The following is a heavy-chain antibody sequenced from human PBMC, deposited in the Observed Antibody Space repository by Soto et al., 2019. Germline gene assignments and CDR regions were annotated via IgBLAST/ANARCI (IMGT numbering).Heavy chain of an antibody. V-gene: IGHV3-33*01. CDR3: ARSRDYEFWTPPYCDL. CDR1: GFTFSSYG. Sequence: QVQLVESGGGVVQPGRSLRLSCAASGFTFSSYGMHWVRQAPGKGLEWVAVIWYDGSNKYYADSVKGRFTISRDNSKNTLDLQMNTVRAEDTAVYYCARSRDYEFWTPPYCDLWGRGTPVTVSS. D-gene: IGHD3-3*01. J-gene: IGHJ2*01. CDR2: IWYDGSNK.